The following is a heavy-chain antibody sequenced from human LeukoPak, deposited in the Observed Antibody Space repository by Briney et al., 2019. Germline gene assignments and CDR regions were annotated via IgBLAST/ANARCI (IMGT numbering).Heavy chain of an antibody. Sequence: SETLSLTCTVSGGSISSYYWSWIRQPAGKGLEWIGRIYTSGSTNYNPSLKSRVTMSVDTSKNQFSLKLSSVTAADTAVYYCARGELGYCSSTSCYGWFDPWGQGALVTVSS. J-gene: IGHJ5*02. CDR3: ARGELGYCSSTSCYGWFDP. CDR1: GGSISSYY. V-gene: IGHV4-4*07. D-gene: IGHD2-2*01. CDR2: IYTSGST.